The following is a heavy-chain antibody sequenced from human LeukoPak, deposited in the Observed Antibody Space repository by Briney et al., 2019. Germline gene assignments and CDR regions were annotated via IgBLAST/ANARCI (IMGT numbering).Heavy chain of an antibody. D-gene: IGHD6-25*01. CDR1: GGSISSYY. CDR3: ARSAIDAFDI. V-gene: IGHV4-39*07. J-gene: IGHJ3*02. Sequence: SETLSLTCTVSGGSISSYYWGWIRQPPGKGLEWIGSIYYSGNTSYNPSLKSRVSISVDTSKNQFSLKLSSVTAADTAVYYCARSAIDAFDIWGQGTMVTVSS. CDR2: IYYSGNT.